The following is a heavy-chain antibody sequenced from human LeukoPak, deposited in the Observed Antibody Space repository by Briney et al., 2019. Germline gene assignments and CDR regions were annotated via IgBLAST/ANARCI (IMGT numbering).Heavy chain of an antibody. V-gene: IGHV3-23*01. D-gene: IGHD1-1*01. Sequence: GGSLRLSCAASGFTFSTYAMSWVRQAPGRGLQWVSTISGSGGSSYYADSVKGRFSISRDNSKNTLDLQMNSLRAEDTAVYYCAKGLPATGTAVRGYFDHWGQGTLVTVSS. CDR1: GFTFSTYA. CDR3: AKGLPATGTAVRGYFDH. J-gene: IGHJ4*02. CDR2: ISGSGGSS.